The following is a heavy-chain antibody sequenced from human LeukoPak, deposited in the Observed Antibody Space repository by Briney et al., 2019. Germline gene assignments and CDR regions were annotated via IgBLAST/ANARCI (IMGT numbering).Heavy chain of an antibody. D-gene: IGHD4-11*01. Sequence: GESLKISCKGAGYRFNNYWIGWVRQMPGKGLEWMGLICPGDSNTRYSPSFQGQVTISADKSISTAYLQWSSLKASDTAMYYCARLQAEYYYYYGMDVWGQGTTVTVSS. CDR2: ICPGDSNT. V-gene: IGHV5-51*01. J-gene: IGHJ6*02. CDR3: ARLQAEYYYYYGMDV. CDR1: GYRFNNYW.